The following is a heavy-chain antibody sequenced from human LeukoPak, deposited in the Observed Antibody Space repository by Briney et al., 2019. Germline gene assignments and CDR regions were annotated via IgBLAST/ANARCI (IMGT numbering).Heavy chain of an antibody. J-gene: IGHJ4*02. D-gene: IGHD3-10*01. CDR1: GGSFSGYY. CDR2: ISSSSSFI. CDR3: AREVYYGSGRRFDL. Sequence: LSLTCAVYGGSFSGYYWSWIRQAPGKGLEWLSYISSSSSFIYYADPVKGRFTISRDNARNSLHLQMNSLRAEDTAVYYCAREVYYGSGRRFDLWGQGTLVTVSS. V-gene: IGHV3-11*06.